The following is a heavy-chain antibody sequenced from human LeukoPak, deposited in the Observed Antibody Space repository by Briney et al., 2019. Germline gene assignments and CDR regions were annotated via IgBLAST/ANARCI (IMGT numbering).Heavy chain of an antibody. CDR2: IYPRDGST. CDR3: ARNQKGFDY. Sequence: GASVKVSCKVSGYSFTSNYIHWVRQAPGQGLEWMGMIYPRDGSTSYAQRFQDRVTVTRDTSTSTVHMELSGLRSEDTAVYYCARNQKGFDYWGQGTLVTVPS. V-gene: IGHV1-46*01. CDR1: GYSFTSNY. J-gene: IGHJ4*02.